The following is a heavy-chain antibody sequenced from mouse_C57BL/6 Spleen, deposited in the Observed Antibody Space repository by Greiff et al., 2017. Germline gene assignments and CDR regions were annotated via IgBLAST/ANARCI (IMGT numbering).Heavy chain of an antibody. J-gene: IGHJ3*01. V-gene: IGHV1-64*01. CDR2: IHPNSGST. CDR3: ASPLTGTGFAY. CDR1: GYTFTSYW. D-gene: IGHD4-1*01. Sequence: QVQLQQPGAELVKPGASVKLSCKASGYTFTSYWMHWVKQRPGQGLEWIGMIHPNSGSTNYNEKFKSKATLTVDKSSSTAYMQLSSLTSEDSAVYYCASPLTGTGFAYWGQGTLVTVSA.